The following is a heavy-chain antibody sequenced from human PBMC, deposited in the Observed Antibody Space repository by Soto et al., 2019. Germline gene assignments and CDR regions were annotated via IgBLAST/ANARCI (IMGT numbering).Heavy chain of an antibody. V-gene: IGHV1-3*05. CDR2: INAGNGNT. Sequence: QVQLVQSGAEEKKPGASVKVSCKASGYTFTSYAMHWVRQAPGQRLEWMGWINAGNGNTKYSQKFQGRVTITRDTXAXKAYMELSSLRSEDTAVYYCASGDSSGYYYPDAFDIWGQGTMVTVSS. CDR1: GYTFTSYA. CDR3: ASGDSSGYYYPDAFDI. D-gene: IGHD3-22*01. J-gene: IGHJ3*02.